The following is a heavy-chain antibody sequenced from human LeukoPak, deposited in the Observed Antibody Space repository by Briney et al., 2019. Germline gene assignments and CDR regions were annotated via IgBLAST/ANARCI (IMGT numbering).Heavy chain of an antibody. CDR1: GGYIITSGHY. Sequence: SETLSLTCTVSGGYIITSGHYWGWIRQPPGKGLEWIGSVYYTGVTSTNPFFRSRMSISVDTSKNQFSLNLTSVTAADTAVYYCAREGEGDIVVVPAAEDYWGQGTLVTVSS. D-gene: IGHD2-2*01. V-gene: IGHV4-39*07. CDR3: AREGEGDIVVVPAAEDY. J-gene: IGHJ4*02. CDR2: VYYTGVT.